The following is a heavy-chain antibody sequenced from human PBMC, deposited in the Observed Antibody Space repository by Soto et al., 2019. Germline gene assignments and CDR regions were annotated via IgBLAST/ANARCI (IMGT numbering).Heavy chain of an antibody. V-gene: IGHV4-59*01. D-gene: IGHD5-12*01. CDR1: GGSISSYY. CDR2: ISYSGST. J-gene: IGHJ4*01. Sequence: SETLSLTCTVSGGSISSYYWSWIRQPPGKGLEWVGYISYSGSTNYNPSLKSRVTISVATSKNQFSLRLSSVTAADTAVFYCARTYSGYYFDYWGQGTLVTVSS. CDR3: ARTYSGYYFDY.